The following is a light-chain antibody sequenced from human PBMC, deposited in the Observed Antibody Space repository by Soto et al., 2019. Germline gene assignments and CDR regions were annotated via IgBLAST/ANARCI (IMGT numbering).Light chain of an antibody. CDR3: QQRSSWPPIT. V-gene: IGKV3-11*01. CDR2: DAS. Sequence: EIVLTQSPATLSLSPGERATLSCRASQSVRSYLAWYQQKPGQAPRLLVYDASNRATDVPPRFSGSGSGTDFTLTISSLEPEDFAVYYCQQRSSWPPITFGQGTRLEIK. CDR1: QSVRSY. J-gene: IGKJ5*01.